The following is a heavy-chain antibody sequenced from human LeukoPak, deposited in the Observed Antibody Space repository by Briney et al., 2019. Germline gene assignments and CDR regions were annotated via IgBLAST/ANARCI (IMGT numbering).Heavy chain of an antibody. CDR1: GYTFTGYY. J-gene: IGHJ6*03. D-gene: IGHD1-1*01. Sequence: ASVNVSCKASGYTFTGYYMHWVRQAPGQWLEWMGWINPNSGGTNYAQKFQGSVTMTSDTSISTAYMELSRLRSDDTAVYYCARKAPGGYYYYMDVWGKGTTVTVSS. CDR3: ARKAPGGYYYYMDV. CDR2: INPNSGGT. V-gene: IGHV1-2*02.